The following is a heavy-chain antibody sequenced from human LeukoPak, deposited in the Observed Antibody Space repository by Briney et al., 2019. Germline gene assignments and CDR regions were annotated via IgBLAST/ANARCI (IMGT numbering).Heavy chain of an antibody. CDR2: INHSGST. J-gene: IGHJ5*02. D-gene: IGHD3-10*01. CDR1: GGSFSGYY. V-gene: IGHV4-34*01. CDR3: ARVGILWFGTPLNWRWFDP. Sequence: SETLSLTCAVYGGSFSGYYWSWIRQPPGKGLEWIGEINHSGSTNYNPSLKSRVTISVDTSKNQFSLKLSSVTAADTAVYYCARVGILWFGTPLNWRWFDPWGQGTLVTVSS.